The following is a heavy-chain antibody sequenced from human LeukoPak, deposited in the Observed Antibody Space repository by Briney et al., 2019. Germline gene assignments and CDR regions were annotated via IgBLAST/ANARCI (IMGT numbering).Heavy chain of an antibody. D-gene: IGHD3-9*01. Sequence: VQPGGSLRLSCAASGFTFSSYWMSWVRQASGKGLEWVANIKQDGSEKYYVDSVKGRFTISRDNAKNSLYLQMNSLRAEDTAVYYCASHPYDILTGYYKYYFDYWGQGTLVTVSS. CDR1: GFTFSSYW. V-gene: IGHV3-7*03. CDR2: IKQDGSEK. J-gene: IGHJ4*02. CDR3: ASHPYDILTGYYKYYFDY.